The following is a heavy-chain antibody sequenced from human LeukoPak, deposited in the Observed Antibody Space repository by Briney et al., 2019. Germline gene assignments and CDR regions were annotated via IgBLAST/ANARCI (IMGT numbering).Heavy chain of an antibody. CDR1: GFTFSNYG. CDR2: IWFDGIRK. D-gene: IGHD3-22*01. V-gene: IGHV3-33*01. J-gene: IGHJ3*02. Sequence: GGSLRLSCAASGFTFSNYGMHWVRQVPGKGLEWVAAIWFDGIRKYYADSVKGRLTISRDNSKNTLYLQMNSLRAEDTAVYYCARDLEDSSPFGAFDMWGQGTMVTVS. CDR3: ARDLEDSSPFGAFDM.